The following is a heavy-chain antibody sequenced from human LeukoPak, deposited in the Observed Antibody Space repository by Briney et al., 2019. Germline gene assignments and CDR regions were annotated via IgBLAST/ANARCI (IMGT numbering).Heavy chain of an antibody. CDR1: AGSISSYY. J-gene: IGHJ5*02. CDR3: ARAVVVVAANQNWFDP. Sequence: PSETLSLTCTVSAGSISSYYWSWIRQPPGKGLEWIGYIYYSGSTNYNPSLKSRVTISVDTSKNQFSLKLSSVTAADTAVYYCARAVVVVAANQNWFDPWGQGTLVTVSS. CDR2: IYYSGST. D-gene: IGHD2-15*01. V-gene: IGHV4-59*01.